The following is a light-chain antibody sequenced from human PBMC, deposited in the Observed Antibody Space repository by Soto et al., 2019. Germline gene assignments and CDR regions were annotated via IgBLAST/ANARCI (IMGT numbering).Light chain of an antibody. CDR1: SSEVGKYDR. Sequence: QSALTQPPSVSGSPGQSVTISCTGNSSEVGKYDRVSWYQQPPGTAPKLIIYEVINRPSGVPASFSGSKSGNTASLTISGLQAEDEADYYCSSYMSTSRYVFGAGTKVTVL. J-gene: IGLJ1*01. V-gene: IGLV2-18*02. CDR2: EVI. CDR3: SSYMSTSRYV.